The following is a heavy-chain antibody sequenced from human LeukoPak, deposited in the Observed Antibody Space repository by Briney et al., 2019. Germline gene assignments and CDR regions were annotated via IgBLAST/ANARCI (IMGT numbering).Heavy chain of an antibody. CDR2: ISYDGSNK. D-gene: IGHD6-13*01. J-gene: IGHJ4*02. CDR1: GFTFSSYS. Sequence: GGSLRLSCAASGFTFSSYSMNWVRQAPGKGLEWVAVISYDGSNKYYADSVKGRFTISRDNSKNTLYLQMNSLRAEDTAVYYCAKGYSSSWYPVGYFDYWGQGTLVTVSS. V-gene: IGHV3-30*18. CDR3: AKGYSSSWYPVGYFDY.